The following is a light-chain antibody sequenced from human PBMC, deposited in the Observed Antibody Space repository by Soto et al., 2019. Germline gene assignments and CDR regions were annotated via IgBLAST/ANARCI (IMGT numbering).Light chain of an antibody. CDR3: QQYDSSPRS. CDR1: QSVSSNY. CDR2: GAS. Sequence: EVMLTQSPGTLSLSPAERATLSCRASQSVSSNYLAWYQQKSGQAPRLLIYGASNRATGIPDRSSGSGSGTAFTLTIRRLEPNDFGVYSCQQYDSSPRSFGQGTMVEFK. J-gene: IGKJ1*01. V-gene: IGKV3-20*01.